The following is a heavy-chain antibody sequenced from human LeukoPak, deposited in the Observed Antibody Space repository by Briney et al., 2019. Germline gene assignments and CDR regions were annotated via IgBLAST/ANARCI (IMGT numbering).Heavy chain of an antibody. CDR2: VSAYNGNT. CDR1: GYTFTSYG. J-gene: IGHJ6*02. D-gene: IGHD3-22*01. Sequence: GASVKVSCKASGYTFTSYGISWVRQAPGQGLEWMGWVSAYNGNTNYAQKLQGRVTMTTDTSTSTAYMELRSLRSDDTAVYYCARVPRDYYDSSCPLGSYGMDVWGQGTTVTVSS. V-gene: IGHV1-18*01. CDR3: ARVPRDYYDSSCPLGSYGMDV.